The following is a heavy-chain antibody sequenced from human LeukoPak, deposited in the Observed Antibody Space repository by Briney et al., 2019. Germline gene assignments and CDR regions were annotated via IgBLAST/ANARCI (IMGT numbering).Heavy chain of an antibody. V-gene: IGHV3-74*01. CDR3: ATKQWLAPPPDS. J-gene: IGHJ4*02. CDR1: GFTFSRYW. D-gene: IGHD6-19*01. CDR2: INTDGTVT. Sequence: GGSLRLFCAASGFTFSRYWMLWVRQAPGKGLESVSRINTDGTVTTYADSVKGRFTVSRDNADNTMFLQMNSVRDEDTAVYYCATKQWLAPPPDSWGQGTPVTVSS.